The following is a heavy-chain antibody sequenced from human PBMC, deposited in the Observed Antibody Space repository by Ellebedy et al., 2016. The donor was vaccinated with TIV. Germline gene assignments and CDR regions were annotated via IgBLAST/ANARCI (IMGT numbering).Heavy chain of an antibody. Sequence: SETLSLXXAVSGGSISSSNWWSWVRQPPGKGLEWIGEIYHSGSTNYNPSLKSRVTISVDKSKNQFSLKLSSVTAADTAVYYCARLYYYDSSGNYYYYGMDVWGQGTTVTVSS. D-gene: IGHD3-22*01. CDR3: ARLYYYDSSGNYYYYGMDV. CDR1: GGSISSSNW. J-gene: IGHJ6*02. CDR2: IYHSGST. V-gene: IGHV4-4*02.